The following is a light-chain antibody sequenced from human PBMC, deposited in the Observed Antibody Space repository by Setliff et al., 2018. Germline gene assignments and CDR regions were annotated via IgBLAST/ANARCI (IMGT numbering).Light chain of an antibody. CDR1: SIYFRRYDY. CDR2: EVK. J-gene: IGLJ1*01. Sequence: QSALTQPPSASGSPGQSVTISCTGTSIYFRRYDYVSWYQQHPGKAPKLLLYEVKKRPSGVPDRFSGSKSGTSASLAITGLRAEDEADYYCQSYDNKLSGSEVFGSGTKATVL. CDR3: QSYDNKLSGSEV. V-gene: IGLV2-8*01.